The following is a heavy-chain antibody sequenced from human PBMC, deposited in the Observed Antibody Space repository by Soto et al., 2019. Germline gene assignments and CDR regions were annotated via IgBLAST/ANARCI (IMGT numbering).Heavy chain of an antibody. D-gene: IGHD3-9*01. CDR2: ISGSGGST. CDR3: AKDGRYFDWLLYDAFDI. J-gene: IGHJ3*02. CDR1: GLTFSSYA. V-gene: IGHV3-23*01. Sequence: GGSLRLSCAASGLTFSSYAMSWVRQAPGKGLEWVSAISGSGGSTYYADSVKGRFTISRDNSKNTLYLQMTSLRAEDTAVYYCAKDGRYFDWLLYDAFDIWGQGTMVTVSS.